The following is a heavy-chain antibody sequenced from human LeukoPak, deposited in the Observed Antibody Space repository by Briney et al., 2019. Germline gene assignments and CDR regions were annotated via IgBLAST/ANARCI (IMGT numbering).Heavy chain of an antibody. Sequence: GASVKVSCKASGGTFSSYATSWVRQAPGQGLEWMGWINTNTGNPTYAQGFTGRFVFSLDTSVSTAYLQISSLKAEDTAVYYCARDPTYYDFWSGYYTPHDWFDPWGQGTLVTVSS. CDR2: INTNTGNP. CDR1: GGTFSSYA. CDR3: ARDPTYYDFWSGYYTPHDWFDP. V-gene: IGHV7-4-1*02. J-gene: IGHJ5*02. D-gene: IGHD3-3*01.